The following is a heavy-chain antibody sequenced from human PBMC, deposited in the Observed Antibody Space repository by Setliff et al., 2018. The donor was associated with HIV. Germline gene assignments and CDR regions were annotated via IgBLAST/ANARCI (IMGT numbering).Heavy chain of an antibody. D-gene: IGHD3-10*01. V-gene: IGHV4-39*07. CDR2: IYNGGAS. CDR3: ASISGSGTGQWDAAFDI. CDR1: GDSIISGSYY. Sequence: SETLSLTCIVTGDSIISGSYYWAWIRQPPGKGLEWIGTIYNGGASHYNPSLKSRVIIFLDPSKNQFSLELTSVTAADTAVYYCASISGSGTGQWDAAFDIWGQGTRVTVSS. J-gene: IGHJ3*02.